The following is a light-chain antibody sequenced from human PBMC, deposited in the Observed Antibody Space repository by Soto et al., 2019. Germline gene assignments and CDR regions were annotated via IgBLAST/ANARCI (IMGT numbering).Light chain of an antibody. Sequence: QSVLTQPASVSGSPGQSITISCTGTSSDVGGYNYVSWYQQHPGKAPKLMIYEVTNRPSGVSNRFSGSKSGNTASLTISGLQAEGEADYYCSSYTSRSTLVCGTGTKVTVL. CDR1: SSDVGGYNY. J-gene: IGLJ1*01. V-gene: IGLV2-14*01. CDR3: SSYTSRSTLV. CDR2: EVT.